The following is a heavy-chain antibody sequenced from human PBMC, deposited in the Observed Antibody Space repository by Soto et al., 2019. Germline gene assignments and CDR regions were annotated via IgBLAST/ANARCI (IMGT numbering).Heavy chain of an antibody. J-gene: IGHJ5*02. CDR2: IYPGDSAT. CDR1: GYSFTSYW. V-gene: IGHV5-51*01. Sequence: EVQLVQSGAEVKKPGESLKISCKGSGYSFTSYWIAWVRQMPGKGLEWMGIIYPGDSATRYSPSFQGQVTISADKSISTAYMQWSSLKASATAMYYCARVVSIMWGTPNWFDPWGQGTLVTVSS. D-gene: IGHD3-10*01. CDR3: ARVVSIMWGTPNWFDP.